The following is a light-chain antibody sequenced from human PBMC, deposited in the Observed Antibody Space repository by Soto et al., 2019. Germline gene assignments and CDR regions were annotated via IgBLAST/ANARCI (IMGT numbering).Light chain of an antibody. Sequence: DIQMTQSPSTLSASVGDRVTITCRASQSISSWLAWYQQKLGKAPKLLIYKESSLESGVPSRFSGSGSGTEFTLTISSLQPDDFATYYCQQYNSYSTFGQGTKVDI. V-gene: IGKV1-5*03. CDR3: QQYNSYST. J-gene: IGKJ1*01. CDR1: QSISSW. CDR2: KES.